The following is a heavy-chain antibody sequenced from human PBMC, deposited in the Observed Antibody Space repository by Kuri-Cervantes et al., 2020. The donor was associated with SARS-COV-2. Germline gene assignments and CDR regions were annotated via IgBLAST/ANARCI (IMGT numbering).Heavy chain of an antibody. J-gene: IGHJ6*03. D-gene: IGHD6-13*01. CDR2: IFYTGST. CDR1: GGSISSSTYY. V-gene: IGHV4-39*07. CDR3: ARVTRAGAAAFRWDYMDV. Sequence: SETLSLICIVSGGSISSSTYYWGWIRQPPGKGLEWIGSIFYTGSTYYNPSLKSRVTMSVDTSKNQFSLKLSSVTAADTAVYYCARVTRAGAAAFRWDYMDVWGKGTTVTVSS.